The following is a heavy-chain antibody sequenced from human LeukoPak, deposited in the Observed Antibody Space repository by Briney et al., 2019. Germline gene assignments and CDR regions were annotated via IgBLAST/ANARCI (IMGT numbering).Heavy chain of an antibody. CDR1: GYTFTSYY. CDR3: ARDVTTVTTRWFDP. CDR2: INPSVGST. D-gene: IGHD4-11*01. J-gene: IGHJ5*02. Sequence: GASVKVSCQASGYTFTSYYMHWVRQAPGQGLEWMGIINPSVGSTSYAQKFQGRVTMTRDTSTSTLYMELSSLRSEDTAVYYCARDVTTVTTRWFDPWGQGTLVTVSS. V-gene: IGHV1-46*01.